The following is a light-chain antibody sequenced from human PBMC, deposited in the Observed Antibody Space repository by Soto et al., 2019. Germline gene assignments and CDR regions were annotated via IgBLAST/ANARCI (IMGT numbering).Light chain of an antibody. CDR1: QTINNRY. J-gene: IGKJ3*01. CDR2: AAS. V-gene: IGKV3-20*01. Sequence: EIVLTQSPGTLSLSPGERAILSCRASQTINNRYLAWYQQTPGRAPRLLIHAASSRAAGIPDRFSGSGSGTDFTLTINRLDPEDFAVYYCHHYYNSPPFPFGPGTTVDI. CDR3: HHYYNSPPFP.